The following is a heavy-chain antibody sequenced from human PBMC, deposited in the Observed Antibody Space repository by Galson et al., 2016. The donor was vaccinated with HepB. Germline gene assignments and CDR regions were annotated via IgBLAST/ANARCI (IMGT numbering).Heavy chain of an antibody. J-gene: IGHJ3*02. D-gene: IGHD3-9*01. CDR1: GYTFTTYG. V-gene: IGHV1-18*01. Sequence: SVKVSCKASGYTFTTYGISWVRQAPGQGLEWMGWISAYNGNTNYAQKLQGRVTMTTDTSTSTAYMELRSLRSDDTAVYYCARDLSPLLTADAFDIWGQGTMVTVSS. CDR2: ISAYNGNT. CDR3: ARDLSPLLTADAFDI.